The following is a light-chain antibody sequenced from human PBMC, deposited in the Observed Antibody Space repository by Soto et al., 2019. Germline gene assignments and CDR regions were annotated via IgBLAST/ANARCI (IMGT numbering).Light chain of an antibody. CDR3: QHRANVVS. Sequence: EIVLTQSPATLSLSPGDRATLSCRASQSVSNYLAWYQQKPGQVPKLLIYDTFHRAPGIPVRFSGSGFGTDFPLSISSLESDDFAVYYCQHRANVVSFGGGTKMEIK. V-gene: IGKV3-11*01. CDR2: DTF. CDR1: QSVSNY. J-gene: IGKJ4*01.